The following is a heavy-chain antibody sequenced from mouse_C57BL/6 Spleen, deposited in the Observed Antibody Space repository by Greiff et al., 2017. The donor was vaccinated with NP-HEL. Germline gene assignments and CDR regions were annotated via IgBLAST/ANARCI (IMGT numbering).Heavy chain of an antibody. CDR2: IDPETGGT. J-gene: IGHJ3*01. Sequence: QLKESGAELVRPGASVTLSCKASGYTFTDYEMHWVKQTPVHGLEWIGAIDPETGGTAYNQKFKGKAILTADKSSSTAYMELRSLTSEDSAVYYCTGGFAYWGQGTLVTVSA. V-gene: IGHV1-15*01. CDR1: GYTFTDYE. CDR3: TGGFAY.